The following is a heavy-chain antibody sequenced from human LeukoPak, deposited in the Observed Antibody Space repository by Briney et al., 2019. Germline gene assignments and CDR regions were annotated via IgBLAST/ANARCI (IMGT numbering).Heavy chain of an antibody. CDR2: INYSGNT. V-gene: IGHV4-39*01. Sequence: SETLSLTCTVSAGSISNSYYYWGWIRQPPGKGLEWIGSINYSGNTYYNPSLKSRVIISVDTSRNQFSLRVSSVTAADTAVYFCVSQPTTEIGVDSWGQGTLVTVSS. CDR1: AGSISNSYYY. J-gene: IGHJ4*02. CDR3: VSQPTTEIGVDS. D-gene: IGHD4-11*01.